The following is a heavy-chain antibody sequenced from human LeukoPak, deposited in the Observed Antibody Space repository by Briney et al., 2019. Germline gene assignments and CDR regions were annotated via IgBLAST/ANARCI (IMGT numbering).Heavy chain of an antibody. J-gene: IGHJ4*02. D-gene: IGHD3-3*01. V-gene: IGHV5-51*01. CDR1: GYSFSSYW. CDR3: TRQVRSHFSEWIIPDFDS. CDR2: IYPGDSGT. Sequence: GESLKISCKGSGYSFSSYWIAWVRQLPGKGLEWMGIIYPGDSGTRYSPSFQGRVTFSVDNSISSAYLQLRSLKASDTAMYYCTRQVRSHFSEWIIPDFDSWGQGTLVTVSS.